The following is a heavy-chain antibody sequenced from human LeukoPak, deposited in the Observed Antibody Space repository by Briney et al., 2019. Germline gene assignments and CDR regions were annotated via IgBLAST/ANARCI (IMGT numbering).Heavy chain of an antibody. CDR3: ARDGGHYYGSGSYYPNLYYYYYYMDV. V-gene: IGHV3-23*01. J-gene: IGHJ6*03. Sequence: GGSLRLSCAASGFTFSSYAMSWVRQAPGKGLEWVSAISGSGGSTYYADSVKGRFTISRDNSKNTLYLQMNSLRAEDTAVYYCARDGGHYYGSGSYYPNLYYYYYYMDVWGKGTTVTVSS. CDR1: GFTFSSYA. D-gene: IGHD3-10*01. CDR2: ISGSGGST.